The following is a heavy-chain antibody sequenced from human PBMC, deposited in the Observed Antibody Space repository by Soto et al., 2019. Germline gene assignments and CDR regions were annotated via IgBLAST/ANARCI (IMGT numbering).Heavy chain of an antibody. CDR1: GFPFGQYA. J-gene: IGHJ4*02. Sequence: PGGSLRLSCSASGFPFGQYAMSWVRQALGKGLEWVAVIGGSGAGTHYADSVKGRFAISRDNMEKELFLQMKNLRVDDSALYYCAKTRDYDSTGYLAYFDLWGPGTLVTVSS. CDR3: AKTRDYDSTGYLAYFDL. CDR2: IGGSGAGT. D-gene: IGHD3-22*01. V-gene: IGHV3-23*01.